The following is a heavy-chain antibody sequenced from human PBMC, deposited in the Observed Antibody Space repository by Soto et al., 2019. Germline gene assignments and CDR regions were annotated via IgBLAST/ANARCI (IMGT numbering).Heavy chain of an antibody. CDR3: ARDSFAGFDP. J-gene: IGHJ5*02. V-gene: IGHV4-4*02. CDR2: IFLSGST. CDR1: GYSFSRSHW. Sequence: SETLSLTCSFSGYSFSRSHWWSWVRQSPGKGLEWIGEIFLSGSTNYNLSLKTRVTISLDTSKNQYSLKLTSVTAADTAVYYCARDSFAGFDPWGQGILVTVSS.